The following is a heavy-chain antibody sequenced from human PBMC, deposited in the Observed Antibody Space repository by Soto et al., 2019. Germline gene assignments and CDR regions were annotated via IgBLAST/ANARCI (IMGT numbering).Heavy chain of an antibody. CDR2: ISSTGGST. J-gene: IGHJ6*02. Sequence: GGSLRLSCSASGFTFSSYAMHWVRQAPGKGLEYVSAISSTGGSTYYADSVKGRFTSSRDNSKNTLYLQMSSLRAEDTAVYYCVKGAGTTNYYYGMDVWGQGTTVTVSS. CDR3: VKGAGTTNYYYGMDV. V-gene: IGHV3-64D*06. CDR1: GFTFSSYA. D-gene: IGHD1-7*01.